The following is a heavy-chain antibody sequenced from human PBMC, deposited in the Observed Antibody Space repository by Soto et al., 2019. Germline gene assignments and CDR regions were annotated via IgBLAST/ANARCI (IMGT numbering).Heavy chain of an antibody. CDR2: ISYDGSNK. CDR3: AKDYSSSAPYYGMDV. Sequence: QVQLVESGGGVVQPGRSLRLSCAASGFTFSSYGLHWVRQAPGKGLEWVAVISYDGSNKYYADSVKGRFTISRDNSKNTLYLQMNSLRAEDTAVYYCAKDYSSSAPYYGMDVWGQGTTVTVSS. CDR1: GFTFSSYG. V-gene: IGHV3-30*18. D-gene: IGHD6-6*01. J-gene: IGHJ6*02.